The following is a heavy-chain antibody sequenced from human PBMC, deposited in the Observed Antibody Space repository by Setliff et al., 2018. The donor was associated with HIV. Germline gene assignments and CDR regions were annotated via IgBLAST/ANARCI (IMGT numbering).Heavy chain of an antibody. Sequence: ASVKVSCKASGYTFIGYYIHWVRQAPGQGLEWMGRINPNSGSTNYAQNFQGGVTMTRDTSISTAYMELSRLRSDDTAVYYCASKVHCTNGVCLDAFDIWGQGTMVTVSS. CDR2: INPNSGST. CDR1: GYTFIGYY. CDR3: ASKVHCTNGVCLDAFDI. V-gene: IGHV1-2*06. J-gene: IGHJ3*02. D-gene: IGHD2-8*01.